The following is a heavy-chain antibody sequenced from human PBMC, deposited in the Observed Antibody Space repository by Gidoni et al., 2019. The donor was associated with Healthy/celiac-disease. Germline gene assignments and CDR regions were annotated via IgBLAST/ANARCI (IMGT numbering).Heavy chain of an antibody. V-gene: IGHV3-48*02. D-gene: IGHD6-13*01. CDR2: ISSSSSTI. Sequence: EVQLLESGGDLVQPGGSLRLSCAAPGFTFSSYSMNWVRPAPWKGLAWVSDISSSSSTIYNADSVKVRFTISRDNAKNSLYLQMNSLRDEDTAVYYCAGGAGYSSTFDYWGQGTLVTVSS. CDR1: GFTFSSYS. CDR3: AGGAGYSSTFDY. J-gene: IGHJ4*02.